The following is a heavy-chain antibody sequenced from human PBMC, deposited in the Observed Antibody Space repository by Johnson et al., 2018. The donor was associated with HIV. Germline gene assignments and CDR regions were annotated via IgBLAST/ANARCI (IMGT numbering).Heavy chain of an antibody. Sequence: VQLVESGGGLVQPGGSLRLSCAASGFTFDDYAMHWVRQAPGKGLEWVSGISWNSGSLGYADSVKGRFTISRDNAKNSLYLKMNSLRAEDTAVYYCARDGSSSSCNAFDIWGQGTMVTVSS. D-gene: IGHD6-6*01. J-gene: IGHJ3*02. CDR3: ARDGSSSSCNAFDI. CDR2: ISWNSGSL. V-gene: IGHV3-9*01. CDR1: GFTFDDYA.